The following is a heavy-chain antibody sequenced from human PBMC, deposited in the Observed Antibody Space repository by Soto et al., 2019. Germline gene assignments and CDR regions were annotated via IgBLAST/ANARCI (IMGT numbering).Heavy chain of an antibody. Sequence: QVQLVESGGGVVQPGRSLRLSCAASGFTFSSYGMHWVRQAPGKGLEWVAVIWYDGSNKYYADSVKGRFTISRDNXXTTLYLQMNSLRAEDTAVYYGARGDYGDSYYGMDVWGQGTTVTVSS. CDR2: IWYDGSNK. D-gene: IGHD4-17*01. CDR1: GFTFSSYG. V-gene: IGHV3-33*01. CDR3: ARGDYGDSYYGMDV. J-gene: IGHJ6*02.